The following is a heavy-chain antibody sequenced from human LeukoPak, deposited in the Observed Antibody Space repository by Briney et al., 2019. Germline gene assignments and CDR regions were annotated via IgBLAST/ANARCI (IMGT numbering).Heavy chain of an antibody. CDR1: GFTFDDYG. J-gene: IGHJ5*02. CDR2: INWNGGST. D-gene: IGHD3-3*01. V-gene: IGHV3-20*04. CDR3: ARHYDFWSGPNWFDP. Sequence: GGSLRLSCAASGFTFDDYGMSWVRQVPGKGLEWVAGINWNGGSTSYADSVRGRFTISRDDAKNSLYLQMNSLRAEDTAVYYCARHYDFWSGPNWFDPWGQGTLVTVSS.